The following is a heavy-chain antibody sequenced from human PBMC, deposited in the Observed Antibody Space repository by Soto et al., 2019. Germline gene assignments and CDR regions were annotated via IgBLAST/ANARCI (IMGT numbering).Heavy chain of an antibody. CDR3: VNMMIARGAFDF. J-gene: IGHJ4*02. CDR1: GFAFGTYA. Sequence: GGSLRLSCGASGFAFGTYAMNWVRQAPGKGLEWVSGISSRGGSTFYADSVQGRFTISRDDSKNTVYLQMSSLRPDDTAVYYCVNMMIARGAFDFWGQGTLVTVSS. D-gene: IGHD2-21*01. CDR2: ISSRGGST. V-gene: IGHV3-23*01.